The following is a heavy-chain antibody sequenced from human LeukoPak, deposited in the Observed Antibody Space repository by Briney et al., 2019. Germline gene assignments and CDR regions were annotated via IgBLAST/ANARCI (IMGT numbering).Heavy chain of an antibody. D-gene: IGHD1-1*01. CDR2: IRSSNGFI. CDR1: GFTFSSYS. V-gene: IGHV3-21*01. Sequence: GGSLRLSCAASGFTFSSYSMNWVRQAPGKGLEWVSSIRSSNGFIFYADSVKGRFTISRDNAKNSLYLQMSSLRAEDTAVYYCAGGTNNWYLRGGYYYYGMDVWGKGTTVTVSS. J-gene: IGHJ6*04. CDR3: AGGTNNWYLRGGYYYYGMDV.